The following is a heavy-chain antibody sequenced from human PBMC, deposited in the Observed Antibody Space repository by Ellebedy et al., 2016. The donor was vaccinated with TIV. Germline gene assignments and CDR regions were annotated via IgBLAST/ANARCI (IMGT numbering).Heavy chain of an antibody. CDR1: GFTFSTYW. V-gene: IGHV3-7*02. CDR2: IKQDGSER. CDR3: ARVEGYCSGGSCYSAHLFDY. Sequence: GESLKISCATSGFTFSTYWMSWVRQTPGKGLEWVANIKQDGSERYYVDSVKGRFTISRDSAKSSLYLQMNSLRAEDTAVYYCARVEGYCSGGSCYSAHLFDYWGQGTLVTVSS. D-gene: IGHD2-15*01. J-gene: IGHJ4*02.